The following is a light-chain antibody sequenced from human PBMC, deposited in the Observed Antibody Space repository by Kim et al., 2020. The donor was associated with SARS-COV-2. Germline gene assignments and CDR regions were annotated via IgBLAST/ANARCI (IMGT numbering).Light chain of an antibody. J-gene: IGLJ1*01. CDR2: YNT. V-gene: IGLV3-21*04. Sequence: SYELTQPPSVSVAPGQTARIPCGGDNIGHRDVHWYQQKPGQAPVLVIYYNTDRPSGIPERFSGSNSGNTATLTISRVEAGDEADYYCHVWHSYSDRSVFGPGTKVTVL. CDR1: NIGHRD. CDR3: HVWHSYSDRSV.